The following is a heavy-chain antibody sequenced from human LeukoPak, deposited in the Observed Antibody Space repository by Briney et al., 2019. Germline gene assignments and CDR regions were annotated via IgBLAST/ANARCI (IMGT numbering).Heavy chain of an antibody. D-gene: IGHD3-9*01. CDR1: GFTFSNYA. J-gene: IGHJ4*02. CDR3: AKWGDYDVLTGYYDSDY. Sequence: GGSLRLSCAASGFTFSNYAMSWVRQAPGKGLEWVSAVSGRDTSTYYTDSVKGRFTISRDNSKNTLYLQMNSLSAEDAAIYYCAKWGDYDVLTGYYDSDYWGQGTLVTVSS. V-gene: IGHV3-23*01. CDR2: VSGRDTST.